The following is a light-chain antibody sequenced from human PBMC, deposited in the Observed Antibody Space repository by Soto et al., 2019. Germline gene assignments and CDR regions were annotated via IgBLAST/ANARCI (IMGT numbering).Light chain of an antibody. CDR1: SSDVGGYNY. J-gene: IGLJ1*01. V-gene: IGLV2-14*01. Sequence: QSVLTQPASVSGSPGQSITISCTGTSSDVGGYNYVSWYQQHPGKAPKLMIYDVSNRPSGVSNRFSGSKSGNTASLTISGLQAEDEADYYWSSYTCSSSLEVFGTGTKVTVL. CDR3: SSYTCSSSLEV. CDR2: DVS.